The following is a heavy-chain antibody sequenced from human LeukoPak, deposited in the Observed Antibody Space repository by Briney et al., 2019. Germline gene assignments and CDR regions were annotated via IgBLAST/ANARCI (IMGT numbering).Heavy chain of an antibody. CDR1: GFTFSNYA. D-gene: IGHD1-20*01. CDR3: AKMVTGHNYFDP. V-gene: IGHV3-23*01. Sequence: GGSLRLSCAASGFTFSNYAMNWVRQAPGKGLDWVSAISGSGGSTDYANSVKGRFTISRDNSKNVLYLQMNSLRAEDTVIYYCAKMVTGHNYFDPWGQGTLVTVSS. J-gene: IGHJ5*02. CDR2: ISGSGGST.